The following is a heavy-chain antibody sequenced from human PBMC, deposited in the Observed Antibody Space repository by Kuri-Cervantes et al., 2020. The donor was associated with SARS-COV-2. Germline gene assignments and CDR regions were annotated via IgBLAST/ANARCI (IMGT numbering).Heavy chain of an antibody. D-gene: IGHD5-24*01. V-gene: IGHV3-53*01. Sequence: GESLKISCAASGFTVSSNYMSWVRQAPGKGLEWVSVIYSGGSTYYADSVKGRFTISRDNSKNTLYLQMNSLRAEDTAVYYCATTRWLQFFPHVEYFQHWGQGTLVTVSS. CDR1: GFTVSSNY. CDR3: ATTRWLQFFPHVEYFQH. J-gene: IGHJ1*01. CDR2: IYSGGST.